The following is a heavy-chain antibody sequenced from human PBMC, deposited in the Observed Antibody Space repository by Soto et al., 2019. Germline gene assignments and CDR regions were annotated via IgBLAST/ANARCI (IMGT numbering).Heavy chain of an antibody. J-gene: IGHJ6*02. CDR3: GRAAVSSSLANYSLSRMDV. V-gene: IGHV1-2*02. D-gene: IGHD1-7*01. CDR1: GYTFTAYY. Sequence: QVQLVQSGAEVRKPGASVKVSCKTSGYTFTAYYMHWVRQAPGQGLEWMGWINPDSGDSNYAQKIEGRVTLTLDTSNNTAYRELRSRRADDTAMYYCGRAAVSSSLANYSLSRMDVWGQGTTVTVSS. CDR2: INPDSGDS.